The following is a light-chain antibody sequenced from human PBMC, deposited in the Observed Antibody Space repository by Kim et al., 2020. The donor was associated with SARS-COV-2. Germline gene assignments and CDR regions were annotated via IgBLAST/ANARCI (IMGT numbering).Light chain of an antibody. V-gene: IGKV1-8*01. J-gene: IGKJ4*01. CDR3: QQYYSYPLT. CDR1: KGISSY. Sequence: AIRITQSPSSLSASTGDRVTITCRASKGISSYLAWYQQKPGKAPKLLIYAASTLQSGVPSRFSGSGSGTDFTLTISCLQSEDFATYYCQQYYSYPLTFGGGTKLEI. CDR2: AAS.